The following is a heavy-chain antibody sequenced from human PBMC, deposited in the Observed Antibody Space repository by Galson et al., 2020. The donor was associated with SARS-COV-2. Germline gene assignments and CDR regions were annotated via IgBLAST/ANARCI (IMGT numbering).Heavy chain of an antibody. CDR2: IWYDGSNK. V-gene: IGHV3-33*01. Sequence: GESLKISCAASGFTFSSYGMHWVRQAPGKGLEWVAVIWYDGSNKYYADSVKGRFTISRDNSKNTLYLQMNSLRAEDTAVYYCARDVVFVVPADQTYYYYYGMDVWGQGTTVTVSS. D-gene: IGHD2-2*01. CDR1: GFTFSSYG. CDR3: ARDVVFVVPADQTYYYYYGMDV. J-gene: IGHJ6*02.